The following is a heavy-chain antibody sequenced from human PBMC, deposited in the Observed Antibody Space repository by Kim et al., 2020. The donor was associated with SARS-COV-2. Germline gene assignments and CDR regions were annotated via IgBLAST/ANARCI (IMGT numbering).Heavy chain of an antibody. CDR1: GYIFSRYS. D-gene: IGHD3-10*01. V-gene: IGHV7-4-1*02. CDR3: ARESDGSDHWFDP. J-gene: IGHJ5*02. Sequence: ASVKVSCKTSGYIFSRYSMNWVRQAPGQGLQWMGWINTKTGNPKYGQGFTGRFVFSLDTSVTTAYLEITNLKVEDTAVYYCARESDGSDHWFDPWGQGTQVTVSS. CDR2: INTKTGNP.